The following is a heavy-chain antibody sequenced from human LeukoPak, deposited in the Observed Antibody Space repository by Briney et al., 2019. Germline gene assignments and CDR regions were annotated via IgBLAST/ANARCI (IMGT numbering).Heavy chain of an antibody. V-gene: IGHV3-23*01. CDR2: ISGSGGST. D-gene: IGHD6-19*01. CDR3: AKVTVSGWSQDAFDI. J-gene: IGHJ3*02. Sequence: GGSLRLSCAASGFTISSTYMSWVRQAPGKGLEWVSAISGSGGSTYYADSVKGRFTISRDNSKNTLYLQMNSLRAEDTAVYYCAKVTVSGWSQDAFDIWGQGTMVTVSS. CDR1: GFTISSTY.